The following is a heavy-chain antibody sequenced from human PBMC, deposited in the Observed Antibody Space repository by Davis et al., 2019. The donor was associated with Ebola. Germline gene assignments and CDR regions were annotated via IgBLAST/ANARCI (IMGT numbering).Heavy chain of an antibody. J-gene: IGHJ2*01. V-gene: IGHV3-7*03. Sequence: GGSLRLSCTASGFTFSGYWMSWVRQAPGKGLEWVANIDQDGSEKFYVDSVKGRFTISRDNAKNSLYLQMNSLRAEDTAVYYCTRHVSGDFWYFDLWGRGTLVTVSS. CDR3: TRHVSGDFWYFDL. CDR1: GFTFSGYW. D-gene: IGHD4-17*01. CDR2: IDQDGSEK.